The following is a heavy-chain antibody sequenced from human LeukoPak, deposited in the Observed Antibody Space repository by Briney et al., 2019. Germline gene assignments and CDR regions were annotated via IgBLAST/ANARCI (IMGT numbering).Heavy chain of an antibody. CDR1: GFTFSSYA. Sequence: PGGSLRLSCAASGFTFSSYAMSWVRQAPVKGLEWVSAISGSGGSTYYADSVKGRFTISRDNSKDTLYLQMNSLRAEDTAVYYCAKGPRITMIVVVITKLLSAFDIWGQGTMVTVSS. CDR3: AKGPRITMIVVVITKLLSAFDI. D-gene: IGHD3-22*01. J-gene: IGHJ3*02. CDR2: ISGSGGST. V-gene: IGHV3-23*01.